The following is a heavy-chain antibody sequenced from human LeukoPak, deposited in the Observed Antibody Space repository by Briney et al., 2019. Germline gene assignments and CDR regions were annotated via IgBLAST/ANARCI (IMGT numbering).Heavy chain of an antibody. D-gene: IGHD2-2*01. CDR1: GGSISSYY. CDR3: ARARLGYCSSTSCYAGSPDY. Sequence: SETLSLTCTVSGGSISSYYWSWLRQPPGKGLEWIGYIYYSGSTNYNPSLKSRVTISVDTSKNQFSLKLSSVTAADTAVYYCARARLGYCSSTSCYAGSPDYWGQGTLVTVSS. J-gene: IGHJ4*02. V-gene: IGHV4-59*01. CDR2: IYYSGST.